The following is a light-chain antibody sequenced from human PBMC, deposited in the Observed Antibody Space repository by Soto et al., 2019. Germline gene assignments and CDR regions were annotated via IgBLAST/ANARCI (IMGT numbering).Light chain of an antibody. J-gene: IGLJ3*02. Sequence: QSVLTQPPSVSAAPGQKVTISCSGSSSNIGNNYVSWYQQLPGTAPKLLIYENDKRPSAIPDRFSGSKSGTSATLGITGLQTGHEADYYCGTWDSSLSALVFGGGTKLTVL. CDR1: SSNIGNNY. CDR3: GTWDSSLSALV. CDR2: END. V-gene: IGLV1-51*02.